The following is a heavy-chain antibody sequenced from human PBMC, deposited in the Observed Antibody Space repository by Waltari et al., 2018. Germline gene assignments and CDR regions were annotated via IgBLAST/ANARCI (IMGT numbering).Heavy chain of an antibody. Sequence: QVQLVQSGAEVKKPGASVKVSCKASGYTFTSYYMHWVRQAPGQGLEWMGIINPGGGSTSYAQKFQGRVTMTRDTSTSTVYMELSSLRSEDTAVYYCARVTAFDAFDIWGQGTMVTVSS. CDR1: GYTFTSYY. D-gene: IGHD5-18*01. CDR2: INPGGGST. J-gene: IGHJ3*02. CDR3: ARVTAFDAFDI. V-gene: IGHV1-46*01.